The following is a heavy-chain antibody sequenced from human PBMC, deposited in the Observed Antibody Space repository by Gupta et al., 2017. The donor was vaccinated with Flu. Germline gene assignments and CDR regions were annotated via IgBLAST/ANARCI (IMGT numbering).Heavy chain of an antibody. V-gene: IGHV2-5*01. D-gene: IGHD3-22*01. J-gene: IGHJ4*02. CDR3: ARLYFYDSSGYDRPFDY. Sequence: DKRYRPSLKSRLTITKDTSKNQVVLTMTNMDPVDTATFYCARLYFYDSSGYDRPFDYWGQGTLVTVSS. CDR2: DK.